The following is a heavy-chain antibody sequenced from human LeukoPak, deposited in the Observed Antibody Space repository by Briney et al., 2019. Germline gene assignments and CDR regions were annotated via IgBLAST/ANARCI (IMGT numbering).Heavy chain of an antibody. CDR2: ISYDGSNK. CDR1: GFTFSSYG. CDR3: AKAGDSRGYYGFRLSYLFFDY. V-gene: IGHV3-30*18. J-gene: IGHJ4*02. Sequence: SGGSLRLSCAASGFTFSSYGMHWVRQAPGKGLEWVAVISYDGSNKYYADSVKGRFTISRDNSKNTLYLQMNSLRAEDTAVYYCAKAGDSRGYYGFRLSYLFFDYWGQGTLVTVSS. D-gene: IGHD3-22*01.